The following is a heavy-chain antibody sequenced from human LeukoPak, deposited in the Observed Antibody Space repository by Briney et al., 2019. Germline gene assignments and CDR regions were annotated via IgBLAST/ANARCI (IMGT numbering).Heavy chain of an antibody. CDR1: GGSFSGYY. J-gene: IGHJ5*02. CDR2: INHSGST. V-gene: IGHV4-34*01. CDR3: ARGVLLWFGELSPRYWFDP. Sequence: PSETLSLTCAVYGGSFSGYYWSWIRQPPGKGLGWIGEINHSGSTNYNPSLKSRVTISVDTSKNQFSLKLSSVTAADTAVYYCARGVLLWFGELSPRYWFDPWGQGTLVTVSS. D-gene: IGHD3-10*01.